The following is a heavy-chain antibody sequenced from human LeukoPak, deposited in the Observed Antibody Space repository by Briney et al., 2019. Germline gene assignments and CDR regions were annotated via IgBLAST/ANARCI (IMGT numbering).Heavy chain of an antibody. CDR1: GFTFSSYG. Sequence: GGSLRLSCAASGFTFSSYGMHWVRQAPGKGLEWVAFIRYDGSNKYYADSVKGRFTISRDNSKNTLYQQMNSLRAEDTAVYYCAKMPTGTTKRGYYYYYMDVWGKGTTVTVSS. CDR3: AKMPTGTTKRGYYYYYMDV. J-gene: IGHJ6*03. D-gene: IGHD1-1*01. V-gene: IGHV3-30*02. CDR2: IRYDGSNK.